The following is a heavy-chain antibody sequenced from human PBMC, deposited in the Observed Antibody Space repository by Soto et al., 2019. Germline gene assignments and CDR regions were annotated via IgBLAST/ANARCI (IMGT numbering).Heavy chain of an antibody. CDR1: GGSFSGYY. CDR3: ARCNGVCYYLIDY. J-gene: IGHJ4*02. Sequence: SETLSLTCAVYGGSFSGYYWSWIRQPPGKGLEWIGEINHSGSTNYNPLLKSRVTISVDTSKNQFSLKLSSVTAADTAVYYCARCNGVCYYLIDYWGQGTLVTVSS. D-gene: IGHD2-8*01. V-gene: IGHV4-34*01. CDR2: INHSGST.